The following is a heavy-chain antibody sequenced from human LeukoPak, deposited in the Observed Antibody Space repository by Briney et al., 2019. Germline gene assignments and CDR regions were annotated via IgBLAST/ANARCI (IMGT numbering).Heavy chain of an antibody. CDR3: ARGGFSGYPDDY. D-gene: IGHD3-22*01. Sequence: GSLRLSCAASGFTFSSYAMNWVRQPPGKGLEWIGEINHSGSTNYNPSLKSRVTISVDTSKNQFSLKLSSVTAADTAVYYCARGGFSGYPDDYWGQGTLVTVSS. CDR2: INHSGST. V-gene: IGHV4-34*01. J-gene: IGHJ4*02. CDR1: GFTFSSYA.